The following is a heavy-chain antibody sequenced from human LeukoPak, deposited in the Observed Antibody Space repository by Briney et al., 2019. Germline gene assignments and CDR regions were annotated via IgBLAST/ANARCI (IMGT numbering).Heavy chain of an antibody. Sequence: GESLKISCKGSEYSFTNYWIGWVRQMPGKGLEWMGLIYPADSDIRYSPSFQGQVTISADKSINTAYLQRGSLKASDTAIYYCARPPSGSYFAFDMWGQGTMVTVSS. CDR1: EYSFTNYW. CDR3: ARPPSGSYFAFDM. J-gene: IGHJ3*02. V-gene: IGHV5-51*01. D-gene: IGHD1-26*01. CDR2: IYPADSDI.